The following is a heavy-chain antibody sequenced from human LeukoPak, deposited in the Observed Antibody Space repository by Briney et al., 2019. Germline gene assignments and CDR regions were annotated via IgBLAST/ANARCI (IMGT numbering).Heavy chain of an antibody. CDR1: GGTFSSYA. Sequence: GASVKVCCKASGGTFSSYAISWVRQAPGQGVEWMGRIIPILGIANYAQKFQGRVTITADKSTSTAYMELSSLRSEDTAVYYCARGGRTSYYYDSSGYSPGDYYYYGMDVWGQGTTVTVSS. D-gene: IGHD3-22*01. CDR3: ARGGRTSYYYDSSGYSPGDYYYYGMDV. CDR2: IIPILGIA. J-gene: IGHJ6*02. V-gene: IGHV1-69*04.